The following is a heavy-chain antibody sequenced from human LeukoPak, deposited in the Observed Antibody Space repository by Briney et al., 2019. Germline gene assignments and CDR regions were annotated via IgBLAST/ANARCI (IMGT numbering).Heavy chain of an antibody. Sequence: GRSLRLSCAASGFTFDDYAMHWVRQAPGKGLEWVSGISWNSGSIGYADSVKGRFTISRDNAKNSLYLQMNSLRTEDTALYYCAKDIAAAGTGREDYYFGMDVWGQGTTVTVSS. J-gene: IGHJ6*02. D-gene: IGHD6-13*01. CDR1: GFTFDDYA. CDR2: ISWNSGSI. CDR3: AKDIAAAGTGREDYYFGMDV. V-gene: IGHV3-9*01.